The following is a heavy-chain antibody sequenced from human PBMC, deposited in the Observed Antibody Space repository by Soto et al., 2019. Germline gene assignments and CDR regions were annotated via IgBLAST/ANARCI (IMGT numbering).Heavy chain of an antibody. CDR3: ASFSGSYHGGY. J-gene: IGHJ4*02. Sequence: QVQLVQSGAEVKKPGASVKVSCKASGYTFTSYGISWVRQAPGQGLEWKGWISAYNGNTKCAQRLQGRVSMTTDTTTSTAYRELRSLRSADTAVYYFASFSGSYHGGYWGQGTVVTVTS. CDR2: ISAYNGNT. D-gene: IGHD1-26*01. CDR1: GYTFTSYG. V-gene: IGHV1-18*01.